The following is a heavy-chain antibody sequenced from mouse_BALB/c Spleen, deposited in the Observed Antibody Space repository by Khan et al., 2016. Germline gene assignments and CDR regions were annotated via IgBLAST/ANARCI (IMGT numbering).Heavy chain of an antibody. D-gene: IGHD1-1*01. J-gene: IGHJ3*01. CDR3: ARWGYYYAWFAY. CDR1: GYSFTNYG. V-gene: IGHV9-3*02. Sequence: QIQLVQSGPELKKPGETVKISCKAAGYSFTNYGMNWVKQAPGKGLKWMGWIDTNTGEPTYAEEFKGRFAFSLETSAITAYLQINNLKTDDTATYYCARWGYYYAWFAYWGQGTLVTVSA. CDR2: IDTNTGEP.